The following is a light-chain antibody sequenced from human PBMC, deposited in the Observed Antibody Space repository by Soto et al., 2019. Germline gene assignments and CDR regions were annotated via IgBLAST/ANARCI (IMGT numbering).Light chain of an antibody. CDR1: QDISHY. J-gene: IGKJ4*01. V-gene: IGKV1-33*01. CDR3: QQYDKVPLT. CDR2: GAS. Sequence: DSQMNQSPSSLSASVGDRVTITCQASQDISHYFNWSQQKPPKGPKLLIYGASNLETGVPSRFSGSGSGTDFSFPISSLQPEDIVTYYCQQYDKVPLTFGGGTKVEIK.